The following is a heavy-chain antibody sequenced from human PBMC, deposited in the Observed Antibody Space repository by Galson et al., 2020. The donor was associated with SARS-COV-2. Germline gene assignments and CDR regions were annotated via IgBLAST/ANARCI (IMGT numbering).Heavy chain of an antibody. CDR1: GYSFTDYW. V-gene: IGHV5-51*01. J-gene: IGHJ2*01. Sequence: RQLGESLKISCKGSGYSFTDYWIGWVRQMPGKGLEWMGIIYPGDSDTRYNPSLQGQVTISVDKSITTAYLQWSSLKASDTAMYYCARRESYGTSEYFDFWGRGTLVTVSS. D-gene: IGHD1-1*01. CDR3: ARRESYGTSEYFDF. CDR2: IYPGDSDT.